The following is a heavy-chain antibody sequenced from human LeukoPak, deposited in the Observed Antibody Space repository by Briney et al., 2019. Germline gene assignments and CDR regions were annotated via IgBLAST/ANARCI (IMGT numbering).Heavy chain of an antibody. CDR1: AFTFSSYG. V-gene: IGHV3-30*02. Sequence: GGSLRLSCAASAFTFSSYGMHWVRQAPGKGLEWVAFIRYDGSNKYYADSVKGRFTISRDNSKNTLYLQMNSLRAEDTAVYYCAKRGTAMVRGLDYWGQGTLVTVSS. CDR2: IRYDGSNK. D-gene: IGHD5-18*01. J-gene: IGHJ4*02. CDR3: AKRGTAMVRGLDY.